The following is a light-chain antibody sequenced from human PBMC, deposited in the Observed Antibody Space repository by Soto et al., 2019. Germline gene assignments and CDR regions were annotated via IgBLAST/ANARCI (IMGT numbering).Light chain of an antibody. CDR2: LEGSGSY. V-gene: IGLV4-60*02. CDR3: ETWDSNTRV. J-gene: IGLJ3*02. CDR1: SGHSNYI. Sequence: QLVLTQSSSASASLGSSVKLTCTLSSGHSNYIIGWHQQQPGKAPRYLMKLEGSGSYNKGSGVPDRFSGSSSGADRYLIISNLQFEYEADYYCETWDSNTRVFGGGTKLTVL.